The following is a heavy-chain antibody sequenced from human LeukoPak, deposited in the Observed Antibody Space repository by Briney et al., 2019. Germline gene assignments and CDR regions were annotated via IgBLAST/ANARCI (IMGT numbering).Heavy chain of an antibody. D-gene: IGHD3-10*01. CDR3: VRATANGSGRAYDH. CDR1: GESMIGHY. Sequence: SSETLSLTCAVYGESMIGHYWTWIRQPPGKRLEWIGEIHHSGDTNSNPSLKNRATMSIDMSKNQFSLKVKSVTAADTAVYYCVRATANGSGRAYDHWAQGNLVPVSS. V-gene: IGHV4-34*01. J-gene: IGHJ4*02. CDR2: IHHSGDT.